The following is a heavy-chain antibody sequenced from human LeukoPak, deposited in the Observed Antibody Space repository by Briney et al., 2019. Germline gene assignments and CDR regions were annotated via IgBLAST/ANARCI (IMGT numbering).Heavy chain of an antibody. CDR1: GFTFRSYA. D-gene: IGHD2-21*01. V-gene: IGHV3-23*01. CDR2: VSDSGDAT. CDR3: AKSDCGGDGCKLLNY. Sequence: GGSLRLSCAASGFTFRSYAMSWFRQPPGKGLEWVSAVSDSGDATRYADSVKGRFTISRDNSKDTLYLQMNSLRDEDTDVYDCAKSDCGGDGCKLLNYWGQGTLVTVSS. J-gene: IGHJ4*02.